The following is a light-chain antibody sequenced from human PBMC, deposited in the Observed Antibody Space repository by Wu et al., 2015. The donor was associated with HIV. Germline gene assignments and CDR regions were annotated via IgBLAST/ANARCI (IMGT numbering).Light chain of an antibody. CDR1: QSVSNW. Sequence: DIQLTQSPSTLSASVGDSVTITCRASQSVSNWLAWYQQKPGKAPSLLIYHAYALESGVPSRFSGSGSGTEFPLTITSLQPEDFATYYCHSYNNAGAFGQGTKVGIK. V-gene: IGKV1-5*03. CDR2: HAY. CDR3: HSYNNAGA. J-gene: IGKJ1*01.